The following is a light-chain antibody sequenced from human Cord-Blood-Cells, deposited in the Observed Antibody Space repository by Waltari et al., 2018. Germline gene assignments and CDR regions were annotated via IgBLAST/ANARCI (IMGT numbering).Light chain of an antibody. CDR3: QKYNSAPWT. CDR1: QGISNY. Sequence: DIQMTQSPSSLSASVGDRVPITCRASQGISNYLDWYQQKPGKVPKLLIYAASTLQSGVPSRFSGSGSGTDFTLTISSLQPEDVATYYCQKYNSAPWTFGQGTKVEIK. V-gene: IGKV1-27*01. CDR2: AAS. J-gene: IGKJ1*01.